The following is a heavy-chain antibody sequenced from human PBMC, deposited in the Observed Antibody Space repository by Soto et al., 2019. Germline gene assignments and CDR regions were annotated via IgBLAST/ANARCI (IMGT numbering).Heavy chain of an antibody. D-gene: IGHD3-3*01. Sequence: SETLSLTCTVSGYSISSGYYWGWIRQPPGKGLEWIGSIYHSGSTYYNPSLKSRVTISVDTSKNQFSLKLSSVTAADTAVYYCARVSDITIFGVVDYWGQGTLVTVSS. CDR3: ARVSDITIFGVVDY. V-gene: IGHV4-38-2*02. CDR1: GYSISSGYY. J-gene: IGHJ4*02. CDR2: IYHSGST.